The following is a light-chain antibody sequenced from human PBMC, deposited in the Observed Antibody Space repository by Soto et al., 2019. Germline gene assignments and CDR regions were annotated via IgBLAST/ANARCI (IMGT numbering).Light chain of an antibody. J-gene: IGKJ5*01. V-gene: IGKV3-11*01. Sequence: EILLPPSPGTLSLSPGERASLSCGASQSVSSRYLAWYQQKPGQAPSLLIYDASNRATGIPARFSGSGSGTDFTLTISSLEPEDFAVYYCQQRSNWPRITVGQGTRLEIK. CDR3: QQRSNWPRIT. CDR2: DAS. CDR1: QSVSSRY.